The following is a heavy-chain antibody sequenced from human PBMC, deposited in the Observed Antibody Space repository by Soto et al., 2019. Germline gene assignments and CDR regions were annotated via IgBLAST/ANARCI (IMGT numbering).Heavy chain of an antibody. J-gene: IGHJ6*02. D-gene: IGHD6-6*01. V-gene: IGHV1-69*13. CDR2: IIPIFGTA. CDR3: ARDYSSSSARGYYYYGMDV. Sequence: ASVKVSCKASVGTFSSYAISWVRQAPGQGLEWMGGIIPIFGTANYAQKFQGRVTITADESTSTAYMELSSLRSEDTAVYYCARDYSSSSARGYYYYGMDVWGQGTTVTVSS. CDR1: VGTFSSYA.